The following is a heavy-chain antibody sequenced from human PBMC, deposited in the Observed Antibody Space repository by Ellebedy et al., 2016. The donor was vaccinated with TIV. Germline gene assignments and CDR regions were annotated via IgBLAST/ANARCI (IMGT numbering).Heavy chain of an antibody. J-gene: IGHJ4*02. D-gene: IGHD4-17*01. CDR2: IVHTGAT. CDR3: ARHEDYGDSFDY. CDR1: GGSLSGYY. Sequence: MPSETLSLTCAVSGGSLSGYYWSWIRQPPGKGLEWIGEIVHTGATNYNPSLKSRVTISVDTSKNQFALKLSSVTAADTAVYYCARHEDYGDSFDYWGQGTLVTVSS. V-gene: IGHV4-34*12.